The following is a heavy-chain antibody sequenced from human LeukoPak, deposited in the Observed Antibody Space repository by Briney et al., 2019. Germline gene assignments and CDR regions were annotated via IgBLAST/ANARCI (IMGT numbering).Heavy chain of an antibody. V-gene: IGHV4-34*08. CDR1: GFTFGDYA. CDR2: INHSGST. D-gene: IGHD6-19*01. CDR3: SIFIAVAGTGFDY. Sequence: GSLRLSCTASGFTFGDYAMSWIRQPPGKGLEWIGEINHSGSTNYNPPLKSRVTISVDTSKNQFSLKLSSVTAADTAVYYCSIFIAVAGTGFDYWGQGTLVTVSS. J-gene: IGHJ4*02.